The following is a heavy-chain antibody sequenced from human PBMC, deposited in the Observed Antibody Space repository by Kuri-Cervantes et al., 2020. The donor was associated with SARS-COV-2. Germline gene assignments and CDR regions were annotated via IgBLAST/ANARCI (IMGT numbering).Heavy chain of an antibody. Sequence: GESLKISCAASGFTFSSYDMHWVRQATGKGLEWVSAIGTAGDTYYPGSVKGRFTISRENAKNSLYLQMNSLRAGDTAVYYCARDFVLTPPYGSGSYYKGAYYYYGMDVWGQGTTVTVSS. CDR3: ARDFVLTPPYGSGSYYKGAYYYYGMDV. J-gene: IGHJ6*02. D-gene: IGHD3-10*01. CDR2: IGTAGDT. CDR1: GFTFSSYD. V-gene: IGHV3-13*04.